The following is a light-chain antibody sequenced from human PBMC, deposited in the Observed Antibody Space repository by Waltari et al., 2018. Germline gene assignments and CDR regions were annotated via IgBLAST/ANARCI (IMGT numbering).Light chain of an antibody. CDR1: QSISSY. V-gene: IGKV1-39*01. J-gene: IGKJ2*01. CDR2: AAS. Sequence: DIQMTQSPSSLSASVGDRATIPCRASQSISSYLNWYQQKPGKAPKLLIYAASSLQSGVPSRFSGSGSGTDFTLTISSLQPEDFATYYCQQSYSTPPYTFGQGTKLEFK. CDR3: QQSYSTPPYT.